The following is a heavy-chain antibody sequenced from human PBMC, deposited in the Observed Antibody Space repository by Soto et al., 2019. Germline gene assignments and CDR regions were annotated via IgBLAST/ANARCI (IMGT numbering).Heavy chain of an antibody. D-gene: IGHD6-6*01. J-gene: IGHJ4*02. CDR3: AKDWGGGSSKEYFDY. V-gene: IGHV3-23*01. Sequence: EVQLLESGGGLVQPGWSLRLSCAASGFTFSSYAMSWVRQAPGKGLEWVSSISAASGATYYADSVKGRFTISRDNSETTLYLQMNSLRAEDTARYYWAKDWGGGSSKEYFDYWGQGTLVTVSS. CDR2: ISAASGAT. CDR1: GFTFSSYA.